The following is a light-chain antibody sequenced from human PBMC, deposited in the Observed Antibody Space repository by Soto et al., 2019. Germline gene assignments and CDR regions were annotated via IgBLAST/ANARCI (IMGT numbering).Light chain of an antibody. CDR1: SRDVGTYTL. Sequence: QSVLTQPASVSGSPGQSITISCTGTSRDVGTYTLVSWYQHYPGKAPKLIIYEGSKRPSGVSNRFSASKTGRTASLTISGLKVEDEADYYCCSSGGSPTYVFGTGTKLTVL. V-gene: IGLV2-23*01. J-gene: IGLJ1*01. CDR2: EGS. CDR3: CSSGGSPTYV.